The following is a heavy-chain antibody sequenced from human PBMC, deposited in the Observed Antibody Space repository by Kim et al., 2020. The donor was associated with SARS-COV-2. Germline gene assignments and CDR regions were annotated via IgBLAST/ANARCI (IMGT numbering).Heavy chain of an antibody. Sequence: SVKVSCKAPRGTFRTYGITWVRQAPGQGLEWLGGIIPLFRTTNYGQRFRGRVTITADESTDTSYMDLNSLRSDDTAVYFCARGGLNDGAHFDCWGPGTLVTVSS. CDR1: RGTFRTYG. V-gene: IGHV1-69*13. CDR2: IIPLFRTT. J-gene: IGHJ4*02. CDR3: ARGGLNDGAHFDC. D-gene: IGHD1-1*01.